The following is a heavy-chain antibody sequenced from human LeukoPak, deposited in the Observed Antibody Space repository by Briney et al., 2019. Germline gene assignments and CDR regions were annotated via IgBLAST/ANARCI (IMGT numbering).Heavy chain of an antibody. V-gene: IGHV4-59*01. J-gene: IGHJ4*02. CDR1: GGSISSYY. CDR2: IHYGGST. Sequence: SETLSLTCSVSGGSISSYYWTWIRRPPEKGLEWIGHIHYGGSTNYNPSLKSRVTISVDASKKQFFLKLTSVTAADTAVYYCARGLSGSYWDFWGQGTLVTVSS. D-gene: IGHD1-26*01. CDR3: ARGLSGSYWDF.